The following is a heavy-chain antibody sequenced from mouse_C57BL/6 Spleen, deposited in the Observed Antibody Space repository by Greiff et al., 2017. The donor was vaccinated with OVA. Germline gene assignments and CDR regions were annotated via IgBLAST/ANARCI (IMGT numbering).Heavy chain of an antibody. D-gene: IGHD1-1*01. CDR2: IYPGDGDT. CDR3: TAYYGSSYGY. J-gene: IGHJ2*01. Sequence: QVQLKQSGPELVKPGASVKISCKASGYAFSSSWMNWVKQRPGKGLEWIGRIYPGDGDTNYNGKFKGKATLTADKSSSTAYMQLSSLTSEDSAVYFCTAYYGSSYGYWGQGTTLTVSS. CDR1: GYAFSSSW. V-gene: IGHV1-82*01.